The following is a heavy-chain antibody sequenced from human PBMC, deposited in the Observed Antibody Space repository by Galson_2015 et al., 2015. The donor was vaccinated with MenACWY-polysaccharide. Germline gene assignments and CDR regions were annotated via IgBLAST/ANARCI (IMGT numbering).Heavy chain of an antibody. CDR2: FFWDENK. V-gene: IGHV2-5*02. Sequence: ALVRPTPTLTLTCTVSGFSLRTPGVGVGWIRQPPGKALEWLALFFWDENKGYKPSMRSRLTVTKDTTKNQVVLTLTNVDPDDTATYYCAHRMGVAAAFDFWGQGAPVSVSS. CDR3: AHRMGVAAAFDF. D-gene: IGHD6-25*01. CDR1: GFSLRTPGVG. J-gene: IGHJ4*02.